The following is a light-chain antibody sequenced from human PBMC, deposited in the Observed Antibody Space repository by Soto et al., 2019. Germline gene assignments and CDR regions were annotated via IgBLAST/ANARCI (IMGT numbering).Light chain of an antibody. CDR2: DAS. J-gene: IGKJ4*01. CDR3: QQYNSMLS. Sequence: DIQMTQSPSSLSASEGDRVTITCQSSHDVSRNLNWFQQKPGEAPQLLIYDASNLERGVPSRFSGSGSGTDFTLTISSLLPEDGATYYCQQYNSMLSFGGGTEVEIK. CDR1: HDVSRN. V-gene: IGKV1-33*01.